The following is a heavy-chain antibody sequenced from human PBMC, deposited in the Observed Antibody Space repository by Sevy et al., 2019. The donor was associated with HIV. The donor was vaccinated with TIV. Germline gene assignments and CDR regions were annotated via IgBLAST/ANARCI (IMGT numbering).Heavy chain of an antibody. CDR1: GFTFDDYA. CDR2: ISWNSGSI. D-gene: IGHD1-26*01. CDR3: AKGIVGATGWYFDL. V-gene: IGHV3-9*01. J-gene: IGHJ2*01. Sequence: GGSLRLSCAASGFTFDDYAMHWVRQAPGKGLEWVSGISWNSGSIGYADSVKGRFTISRDNAKNSLYLQMNSLRAEDTALYYCAKGIVGATGWYFDLWGRGTLVTVSS.